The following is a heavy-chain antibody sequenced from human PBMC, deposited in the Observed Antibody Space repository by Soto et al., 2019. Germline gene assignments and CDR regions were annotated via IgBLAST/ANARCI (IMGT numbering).Heavy chain of an antibody. CDR2: MYHSGDT. D-gene: IGHD3-16*02. Sequence: SETLSLTCTVSGGSVRGYYWSWIRQPPGKRLEWIGYMYHSGDTNYNPSLKSRVSISVDTSRNQFSLILSSVIAADTAMYYCARIPPRSSLAELSFDYWGQGILVTVSS. CDR3: ARIPPRSSLAELSFDY. V-gene: IGHV4-59*02. J-gene: IGHJ4*02. CDR1: GGSVRGYY.